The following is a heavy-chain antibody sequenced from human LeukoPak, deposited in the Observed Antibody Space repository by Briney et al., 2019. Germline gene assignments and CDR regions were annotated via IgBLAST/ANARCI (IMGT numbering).Heavy chain of an antibody. CDR2: IYTSGST. CDR3: ARALKYDYDDPDAYDI. D-gene: IGHD4-17*01. CDR1: GGSISGYF. V-gene: IGHV4-4*07. Sequence: SETLSLTCTVSGGSISGYFWGWIRQPAGKGLEWIGHIYTSGSTIYNPSLKSRVTMSVDTSKNQSSLKLTSVTAADTAVYYCARALKYDYDDPDAYDIWGQGTMVTVSS. J-gene: IGHJ3*02.